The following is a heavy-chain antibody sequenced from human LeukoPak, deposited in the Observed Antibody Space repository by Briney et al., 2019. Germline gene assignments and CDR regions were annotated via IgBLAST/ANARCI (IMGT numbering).Heavy chain of an antibody. Sequence: GGSLRLSCEASGFSFSTSGVHWVRQAPGKGLEWMAVISKDGPKNHYADSVKGRFTISRDNSKNTHYLQMSSLTAEDTAVYYCAKWGDFWTGLNNWYFELWGRGTLVTVSS. J-gene: IGHJ2*01. D-gene: IGHD3/OR15-3a*01. CDR3: AKWGDFWTGLNNWYFEL. V-gene: IGHV3-30*04. CDR2: ISKDGPKN. CDR1: GFSFSTSG.